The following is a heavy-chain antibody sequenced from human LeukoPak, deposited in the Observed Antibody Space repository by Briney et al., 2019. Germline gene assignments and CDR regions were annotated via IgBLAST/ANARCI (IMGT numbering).Heavy chain of an antibody. J-gene: IGHJ4*02. CDR3: ATAISSGRPDY. Sequence: PSETLSLTCTVSGGSISSYYWRWIRQPPGKGLKWIGCIYYNGSTNYNPSLKSRVTISVDTSKNQFSLKLRSVTAADTAVYYCATAISSGRPDYWGQGTLVTVSS. CDR1: GGSISSYY. D-gene: IGHD6-19*01. CDR2: IYYNGST. V-gene: IGHV4-59*01.